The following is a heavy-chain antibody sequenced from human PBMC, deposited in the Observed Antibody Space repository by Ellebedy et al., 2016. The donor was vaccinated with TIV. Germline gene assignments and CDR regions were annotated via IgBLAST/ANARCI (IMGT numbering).Heavy chain of an antibody. CDR2: IYYTGKT. Sequence: SETLSLTXAVSGGSVRMNYWSWIRQTPGKGLEWIGYIYYTGKTNYNPSLKSRVTISIDTSKNQFSLNLSSVTAADTAVYYCAKTMPDYCSSTSCYLQWFAPWGQGILVTVSS. D-gene: IGHD2-2*01. CDR1: GGSVRMNY. V-gene: IGHV4-59*02. J-gene: IGHJ5*02. CDR3: AKTMPDYCSSTSCYLQWFAP.